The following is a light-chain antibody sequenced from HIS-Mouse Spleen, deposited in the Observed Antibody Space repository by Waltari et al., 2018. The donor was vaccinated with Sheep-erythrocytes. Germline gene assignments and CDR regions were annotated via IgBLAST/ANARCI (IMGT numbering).Light chain of an antibody. CDR3: CSYAGSYNHV. V-gene: IGLV2-11*01. CDR2: DVS. Sequence: QSALTPPPSVSGSPVQSVTISCTGPSSDVGGYNYVSWYQQHPGKAPKLMIYDVSKRPSGVPDRFSGSKSGNTASLTISGLQAEDEADYYCCSYAGSYNHVFATGTKVTVL. J-gene: IGLJ1*01. CDR1: SSDVGGYNY.